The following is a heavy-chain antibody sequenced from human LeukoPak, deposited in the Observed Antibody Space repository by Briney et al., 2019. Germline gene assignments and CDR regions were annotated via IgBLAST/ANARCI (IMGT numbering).Heavy chain of an antibody. CDR2: ISYDGSNK. CDR1: GLIFSSYG. Sequence: GSLRPSCAASGLIFSSYGMHWVRQAPGKGLEWVAVISYDGSNKYYADSVKGRFTISRDNSKNTLYLQMNSLRAEDTAVYYCAKDGYSGYDVFDYWGQGTLVTVSS. CDR3: AKDGYSGYDVFDY. V-gene: IGHV3-30*18. D-gene: IGHD5-12*01. J-gene: IGHJ4*02.